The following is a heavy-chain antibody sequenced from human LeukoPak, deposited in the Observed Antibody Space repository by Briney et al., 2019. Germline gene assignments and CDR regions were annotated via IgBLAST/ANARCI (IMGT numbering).Heavy chain of an antibody. J-gene: IGHJ4*02. CDR2: INPNSGGT. CDR3: ARDSLFSGVAPAATFDY. V-gene: IGHV1-2*02. CDR1: GYTFTGYY. Sequence: ASVKVSCKASGYTFTGYYMHWVRQAPGQGLEWMGWINPNSGGTNYAQKFQGRVTMTRDTSISTAYMELSRLRSDDTAVYYCARDSLFSGVAPAATFDYWGKGTLVTVSS. D-gene: IGHD2-2*01.